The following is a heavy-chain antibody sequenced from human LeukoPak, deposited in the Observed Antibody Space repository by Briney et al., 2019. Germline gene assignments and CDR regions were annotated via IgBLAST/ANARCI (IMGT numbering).Heavy chain of an antibody. J-gene: IGHJ6*02. V-gene: IGHV3-7*01. CDR1: GFTFSSYW. CDR2: IKQDGSEK. D-gene: IGHD3-3*01. CDR3: ARYYDFWSGYYTGYYYGMDV. Sequence: GSLRLSCAASGFTFSSYWMSWVRQAPGKGLEWVANIKQDGSEKYYVDSVKGRFTISRDNAKNSLYLQMNSLRAEDTAVYYCARYYDFWSGYYTGYYYGMDVWGQGTTVTVSS.